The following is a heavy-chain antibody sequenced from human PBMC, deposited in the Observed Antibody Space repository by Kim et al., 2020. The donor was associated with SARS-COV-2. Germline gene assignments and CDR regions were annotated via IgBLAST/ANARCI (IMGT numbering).Heavy chain of an antibody. CDR1: GFTFDDYA. V-gene: IGHV3-43*02. CDR3: AKAPPHYYGSGSLDY. Sequence: GGSLRLSCAASGFTFDDYAMHWVRQAPGKGLEWVSLISGDGGSTYYADSVKGRFTISRDNSKNSLYLQMNSLRTEDTALYYCAKAPPHYYGSGSLDYWGQGTLVTVSS. D-gene: IGHD3-10*01. J-gene: IGHJ4*02. CDR2: ISGDGGST.